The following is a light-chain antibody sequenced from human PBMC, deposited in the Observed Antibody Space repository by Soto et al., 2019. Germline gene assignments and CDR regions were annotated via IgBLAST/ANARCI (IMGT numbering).Light chain of an antibody. CDR1: HIVSSSF. J-gene: IGKJ5*01. CDR3: QLYGSSSIT. Sequence: WMQSPGTLSLSPGERATLSCRTIHIVSSSFLAWYQHKPGQAPRLLSFGASNRAAGIPDRFSGSRSGTDFTLTIDRLEPKDFAVYYCQLYGSSSITFGQGTRLAI. CDR2: GAS. V-gene: IGKV3-20*01.